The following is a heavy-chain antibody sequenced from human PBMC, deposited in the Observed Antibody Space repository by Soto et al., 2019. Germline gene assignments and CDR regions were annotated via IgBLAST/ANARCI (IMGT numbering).Heavy chain of an antibody. Sequence: SETLSLTCTVSGGSISSGGYYWSWLRQHPGKGLEWIGYIYYSGSTYYNPSLKSRVTISVDTSKNQFSLKLSSVTAADTAVYYCARFSYSSSPGYYYYGRAVWGQGTTVTVPS. CDR1: GGSISSGGYY. CDR3: ARFSYSSSPGYYYYGRAV. V-gene: IGHV4-31*03. J-gene: IGHJ6*02. CDR2: IYYSGST. D-gene: IGHD6-6*01.